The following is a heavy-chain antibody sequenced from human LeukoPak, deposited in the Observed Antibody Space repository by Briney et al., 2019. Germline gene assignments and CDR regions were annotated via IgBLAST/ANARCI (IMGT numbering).Heavy chain of an antibody. CDR2: ISSSSSYT. J-gene: IGHJ2*01. Sequence: PGGSLRLSCAASGFTFSDYYMSWIRQAPGKGLEWVSYISSSSSYTNYADSVKGRFTISRDNAKNSLYLQMNSLRAEDTAVYYCARGRIAAAGHWYFDLWGRGTLVTVSS. CDR3: ARGRIAAAGHWYFDL. CDR1: GFTFSDYY. V-gene: IGHV3-11*06. D-gene: IGHD6-13*01.